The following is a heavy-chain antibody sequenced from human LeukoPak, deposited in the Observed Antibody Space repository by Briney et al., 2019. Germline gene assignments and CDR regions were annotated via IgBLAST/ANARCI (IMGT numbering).Heavy chain of an antibody. D-gene: IGHD2-2*03. V-gene: IGHV1-2*02. CDR2: INPNSGGT. Sequence: ASVKVSCKASGYTFTGYYMHWVRQAPGQGLEWMGCINPNSGGTNYAQKFQGRVTMTRDTSISTAYMELSRLRSDDTAVYYCARDRGYCSSTSCFLDDAFDIWGQGTMVTVSS. CDR1: GYTFTGYY. J-gene: IGHJ3*02. CDR3: ARDRGYCSSTSCFLDDAFDI.